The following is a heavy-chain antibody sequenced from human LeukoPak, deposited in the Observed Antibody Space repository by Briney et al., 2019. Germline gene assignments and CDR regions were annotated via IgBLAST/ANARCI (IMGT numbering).Heavy chain of an antibody. V-gene: IGHV3-30-3*01. CDR1: GFTFNSYA. CDR3: ARDPAKSGSKYVFDY. J-gene: IGHJ4*02. CDR2: ISYDGSNK. Sequence: GRSLRLSCAASGFTFNSYAMHWVRQAPGKGLEWVAVISYDGSNKYYADSVKGRFTISRDNSKNTLYLQMNSLRAEDTAVYYCARDPAKSGSKYVFDYWGQGTLVTVSS. D-gene: IGHD1-26*01.